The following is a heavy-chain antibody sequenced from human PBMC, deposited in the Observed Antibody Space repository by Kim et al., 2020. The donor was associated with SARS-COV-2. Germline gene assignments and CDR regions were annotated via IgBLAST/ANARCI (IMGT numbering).Heavy chain of an antibody. CDR3: AKSGPSGLKLLLPRVRYYYGMDV. Sequence: GGSLRLSCAASGFTFSSYAMSWVRQAPGKGLEWVSAISGSGSSTYYADSVKGRFTISRDNSKNTLYLQMNSLRAEDTAVYYCAKSGPSGLKLLLPRVRYYYGMDVWGHGTTVTVSS. J-gene: IGHJ6*02. CDR1: GFTFSSYA. D-gene: IGHD2-15*01. CDR2: ISGSGSST. V-gene: IGHV3-23*01.